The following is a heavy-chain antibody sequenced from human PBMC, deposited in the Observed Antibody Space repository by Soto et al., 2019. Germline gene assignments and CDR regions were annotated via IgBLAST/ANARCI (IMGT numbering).Heavy chain of an antibody. CDR3: ARGDYFQDTYFDY. Sequence: SETLSLTCTVSGGSISSSSYYWGWIRQPPGKGLEWIGSIYYSGSTYYNPSLKSRVTISVDTSKNQFSLKLSSVTAADTAVYYCARGDYFQDTYFDYWGQGTLVTVSS. V-gene: IGHV4-39*07. CDR2: IYYSGST. D-gene: IGHD4-17*01. J-gene: IGHJ4*02. CDR1: GGSISSSSYY.